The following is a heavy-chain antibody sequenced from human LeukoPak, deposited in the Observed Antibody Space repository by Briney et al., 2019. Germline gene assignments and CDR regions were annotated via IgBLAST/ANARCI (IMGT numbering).Heavy chain of an antibody. D-gene: IGHD3-22*01. CDR2: INPNSGGT. CDR3: ARGSDYYDSSGYYPLYAFDI. V-gene: IGHV1-2*02. J-gene: IGHJ3*02. CDR1: GYTFTGYY. Sequence: ASVKVSCKASGYTFTGYYMHWVRQAPGQGLEWMGWINPNSGGTNYAQKFQGRVTMTRDTSISTAYMELSRLRSDDTAVYYCARGSDYYDSSGYYPLYAFDIWGQGTMVTVSS.